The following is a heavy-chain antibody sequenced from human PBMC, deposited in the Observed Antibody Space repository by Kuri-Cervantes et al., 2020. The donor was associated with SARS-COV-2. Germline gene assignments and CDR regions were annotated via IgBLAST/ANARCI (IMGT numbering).Heavy chain of an antibody. J-gene: IGHJ6*03. Sequence: SETLSLTCAVYGGSFNGYYWSWIRQPPGKGLEWIGSMYYSGITNYNPSLKSRVTMSVDTSKNQFSLKLSSVTAADTAVYYCARDVYRDYYYYMDVWGKGTTVTVSS. V-gene: IGHV4-59*01. D-gene: IGHD4-11*01. CDR2: MYYSGIT. CDR3: ARDVYRDYYYYMDV. CDR1: GGSFNGYY.